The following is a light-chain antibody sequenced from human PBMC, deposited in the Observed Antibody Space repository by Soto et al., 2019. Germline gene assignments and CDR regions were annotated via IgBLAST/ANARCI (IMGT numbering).Light chain of an antibody. Sequence: EIVLTQSPATLSVSPGERATLSCRASQSVRSNLAWYQQKPGQGPRLLIFGASTRATNIPARFSGSGSGTEFTLTISSLQSEDFAVYYCQEYDSSPSWTFGQGTKVDIK. V-gene: IGKV3-15*01. J-gene: IGKJ1*01. CDR1: QSVRSN. CDR2: GAS. CDR3: QEYDSSPSWT.